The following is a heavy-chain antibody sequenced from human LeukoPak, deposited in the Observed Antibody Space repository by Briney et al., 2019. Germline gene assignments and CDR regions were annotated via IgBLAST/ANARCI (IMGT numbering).Heavy chain of an antibody. CDR1: GGSISSGDYY. D-gene: IGHD6-13*01. J-gene: IGHJ4*02. CDR3: ARVVSRNWDQYYFYC. CDR2: IDYSGST. V-gene: IGHV4-30-4*01. Sequence: PSETLSLICTVSGGSISSGDYYWSWIRQPPGKGLEWIGYIDYSGSTYYNPSLKSRVTISVDTSKKQFSLKLNSVAAADTAVYYCARVVSRNWDQYYFYCWGPGTLVTVSS.